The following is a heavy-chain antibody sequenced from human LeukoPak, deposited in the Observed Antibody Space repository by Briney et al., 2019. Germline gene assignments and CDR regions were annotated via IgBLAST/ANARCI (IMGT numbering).Heavy chain of an antibody. CDR3: ARGRATVRRYYYYGMDV. V-gene: IGHV4-34*01. Sequence: SGTLSLTCAVYGGSFSGYYWSWIRQPPRKGLEWTGEINHSGSTNYNPSLKSRVTISVDTSKNQFSLKLSSVTAADTAVYYCARGRATVRRYYYYGMDVWGQGTTVTVSS. J-gene: IGHJ6*02. CDR2: INHSGST. CDR1: GGSFSGYY. D-gene: IGHD4-11*01.